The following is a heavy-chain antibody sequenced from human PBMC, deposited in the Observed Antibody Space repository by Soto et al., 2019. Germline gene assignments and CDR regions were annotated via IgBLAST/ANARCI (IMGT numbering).Heavy chain of an antibody. CDR3: ARDRGGITVAANPLGEWFDP. Sequence: SETLSLTCTVSGVSIANFFWSWIRQPPGKGLEWIGYTSQGGTTTYNPSLKGRATISVDTSKNQLSLKLTSVTAADTAMYYCARDRGGITVAANPLGEWFDPWGPGTLVTGLL. D-gene: IGHD6-19*01. CDR2: TSQGGTT. J-gene: IGHJ5*02. V-gene: IGHV4-59*08. CDR1: GVSIANFF.